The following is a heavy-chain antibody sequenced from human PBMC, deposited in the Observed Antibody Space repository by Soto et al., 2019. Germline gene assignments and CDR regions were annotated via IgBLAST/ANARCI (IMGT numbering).Heavy chain of an antibody. CDR3: ARAGTVTTSPYYWYYGMDV. D-gene: IGHD4-17*01. Sequence: QVQLVQSGAEVKKPGSSVKVSCKASGGTFSSYAISWVRQAPGQGLEWMGGIIPIFGTANYAQKFQGRVTITADESTSTAYIELSSLRSEDTAVYYCARAGTVTTSPYYWYYGMDVWGQGTTVTVSS. CDR1: GGTFSSYA. V-gene: IGHV1-69*01. J-gene: IGHJ6*02. CDR2: IIPIFGTA.